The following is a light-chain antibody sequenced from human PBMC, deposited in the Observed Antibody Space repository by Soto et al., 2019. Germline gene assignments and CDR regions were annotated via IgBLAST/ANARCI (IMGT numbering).Light chain of an antibody. V-gene: IGKV3-15*01. CDR2: DAA. J-gene: IGKJ5*01. Sequence: EIVMTQSPATLSVSPGERATLSCMASQSVSSNLAWYHQKPRQAPRILMYDAATRATGILATFSGSGSATEVTLTIISLQSEDFAVYYCQQYHNWPITFGQGTRLEIK. CDR1: QSVSSN. CDR3: QQYHNWPIT.